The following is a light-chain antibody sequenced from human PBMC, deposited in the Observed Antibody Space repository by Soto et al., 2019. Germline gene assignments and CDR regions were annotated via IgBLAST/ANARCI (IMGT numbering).Light chain of an antibody. J-gene: IGKJ4*01. CDR3: QQRNSWPPPT. CDR2: DSS. V-gene: IGKV3-11*01. Sequence: EIALTQSPATLSLSPGERATLSCRASQTISNSLAWYQEKPGQAPRLLIYDSSNRATGIPPRFSGSGSGTDFTLTISSLEPEDCAVYYCQQRNSWPPPTFGGGTRVEI. CDR1: QTISNS.